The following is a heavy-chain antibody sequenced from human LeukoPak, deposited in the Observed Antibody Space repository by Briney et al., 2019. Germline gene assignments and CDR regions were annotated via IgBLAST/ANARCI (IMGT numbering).Heavy chain of an antibody. CDR3: ARDGYVDTAMVTLGREYYFDY. CDR1: GYTLTELT. V-gene: IGHV1-24*01. D-gene: IGHD5-18*01. Sequence: ASVKVSCKVSGYTLTELTMHWVRQAPGKGLEWMGGFDPEDGETIYAQKFQGRVTMTEDTSTDTAYMELSSLRSEDTAVYYCARDGYVDTAMVTLGREYYFDYWGQGTLVTVSS. J-gene: IGHJ4*02. CDR2: FDPEDGET.